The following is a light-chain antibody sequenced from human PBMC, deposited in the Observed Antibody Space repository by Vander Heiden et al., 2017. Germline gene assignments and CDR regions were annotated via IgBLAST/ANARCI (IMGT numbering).Light chain of an antibody. CDR1: QGISSY. V-gene: IGKV1-9*01. CDR2: AAS. CDR3: QQLKSYPLLT. Sequence: DIQLTQSPSFLSASVGDRVTITCRASQGISSYLAWYQQKPGKAPKLLIYAASTLQSGVPSRFSGSGYGTEFTLTISSRQPEDFATYYCQQLKSYPLLTFGGGTKVEIK. J-gene: IGKJ4*01.